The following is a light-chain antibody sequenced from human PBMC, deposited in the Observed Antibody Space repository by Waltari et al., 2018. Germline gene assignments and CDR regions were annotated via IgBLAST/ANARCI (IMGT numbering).Light chain of an antibody. Sequence: QLVLTQSPSASASLGASVKLTCTLSSGHSSNVVAWHQQQPEKGPRDLMKVNSEGSHSKGDGIPDRCSGSSSGAERYLTISSLQAEDEADYYCQTGGHGTWVFGGGTKLTIL. CDR2: VNSEGSH. CDR3: QTGGHGTWV. CDR1: SGHSSNV. V-gene: IGLV4-69*01. J-gene: IGLJ3*02.